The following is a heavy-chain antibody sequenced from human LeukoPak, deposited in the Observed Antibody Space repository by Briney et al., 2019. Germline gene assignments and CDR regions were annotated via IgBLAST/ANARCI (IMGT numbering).Heavy chain of an antibody. V-gene: IGHV3-48*03. J-gene: IGHJ5*02. CDR2: ISGTGNAI. CDR3: ARLVTGTTVINSGWFDP. CDR1: GFTFSTYE. Sequence: PGGSLRLSCAASGFTFSTYEMNWFRQAPGRGLEWVSYISGTGNAIYYADSVKGRFSISKDNSKNTVYLQMNSLRAEDTAVYYCARLVTGTTVINSGWFDPWGQGTLVTVSS. D-gene: IGHD4-23*01.